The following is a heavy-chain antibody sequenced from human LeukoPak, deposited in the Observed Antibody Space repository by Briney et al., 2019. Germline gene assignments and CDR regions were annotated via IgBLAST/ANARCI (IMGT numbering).Heavy chain of an antibody. Sequence: ASVKVSCKASGYTFTSYAMHWVRQAPGQRLEWMGWINAGNGNTKYSQKSQGRVTITRDTSASTAYMELSSLRSEDTAVYYCACSVTTQFQGDYWGQGTLVTVSS. CDR1: GYTFTSYA. V-gene: IGHV1-3*01. J-gene: IGHJ4*02. CDR2: INAGNGNT. CDR3: ACSVTTQFQGDY. D-gene: IGHD4-17*01.